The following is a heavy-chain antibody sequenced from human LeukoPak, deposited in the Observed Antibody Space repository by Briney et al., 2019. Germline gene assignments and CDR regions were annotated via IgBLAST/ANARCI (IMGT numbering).Heavy chain of an antibody. J-gene: IGHJ4*02. CDR1: GFTFSSYG. D-gene: IGHD6-19*01. Sequence: GGSLRLSCAASGFTFSSYGMHWVRQAPGKGLEWVAFIRYDGSNEYYADSVKGRFTISRDNSKNTLYLQMNSLRAEDTALYYCAKSPRSSGWFLDYWGQGTLVTVSS. CDR2: IRYDGSNE. CDR3: AKSPRSSGWFLDY. V-gene: IGHV3-30*02.